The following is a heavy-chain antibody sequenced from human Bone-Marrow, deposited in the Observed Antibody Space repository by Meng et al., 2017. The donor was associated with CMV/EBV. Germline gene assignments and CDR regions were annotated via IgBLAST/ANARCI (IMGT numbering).Heavy chain of an antibody. CDR1: GFTFDDYG. J-gene: IGHJ3*02. D-gene: IGHD1-26*01. CDR3: ARVRYYGAFDI. Sequence: ETLSLTCAASGFTFDDYGMSWVRQAPGKGPEWVSGINWNGGSTGYADSVKGRFTISRDNAKNSLYLQMNSLRAEDTALYYCARVRYYGAFDIWGQGTMVTVSS. V-gene: IGHV3-20*04. CDR2: INWNGGST.